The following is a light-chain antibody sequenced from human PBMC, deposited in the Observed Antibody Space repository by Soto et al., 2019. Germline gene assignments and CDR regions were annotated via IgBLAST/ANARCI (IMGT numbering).Light chain of an antibody. J-gene: IGLJ2*01. CDR1: GSDVGGYNF. CDR2: DVT. CDR3: SSYTSSDTHVI. V-gene: IGLV2-14*01. Sequence: QLVLTQPASVSGSPGQSITISCTGTGSDVGGYNFVSWFQQHPGKAPKLMIYDVTNRPPGASNRFSGSKSGNTASLTISGLQAEDEADYYCSSYTSSDTHVIFGGGTKLTVL.